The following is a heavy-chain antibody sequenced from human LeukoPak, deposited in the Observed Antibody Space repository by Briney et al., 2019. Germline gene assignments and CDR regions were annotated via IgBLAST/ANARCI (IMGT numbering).Heavy chain of an antibody. D-gene: IGHD2-2*01. V-gene: IGHV1-2*02. CDR3: ARVRTVVPAAIDY. CDR2: INPNSGGT. Sequence: ASVKVSCKASGYTFTGYYMHWVRQAPGQGLEWMGWINPNSGGTNYAQKFQGRVTMTRDMSISTAYMELSRLRSDDTAVYYCARVRTVVPAAIDYWGQGTLVTVSS. CDR1: GYTFTGYY. J-gene: IGHJ4*02.